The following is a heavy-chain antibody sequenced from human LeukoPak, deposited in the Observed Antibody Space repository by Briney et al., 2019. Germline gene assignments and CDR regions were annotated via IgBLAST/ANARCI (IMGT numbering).Heavy chain of an antibody. D-gene: IGHD6-13*01. CDR2: ISGSGGSR. CDR3: AKRKSIAAAGPPIDY. J-gene: IGHJ4*02. V-gene: IGHV3-23*01. Sequence: GGSLRLSCAASGFTFSSYAMSWVRQAPGKGLEWVSAISGSGGSRYYADYVKGRFTISRDNSKNTLYLQMNSLRAEDTAVYYCAKRKSIAAAGPPIDYWGQGTLVTVSS. CDR1: GFTFSSYA.